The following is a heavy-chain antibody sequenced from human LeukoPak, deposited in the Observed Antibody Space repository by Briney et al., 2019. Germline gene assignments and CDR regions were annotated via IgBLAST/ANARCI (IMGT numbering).Heavy chain of an antibody. Sequence: SETLSLTCTVSGGSISSYYWSWIRQPPGKGLEWIGYIYYSGSTNYNPSLKSRVTISVDTSKNQFSLKLSSVTAADTAVYYCAEGAAASFDYWGQGTLVTVSS. D-gene: IGHD6-13*01. CDR3: AEGAAASFDY. CDR1: GGSISSYY. V-gene: IGHV4-59*12. J-gene: IGHJ4*02. CDR2: IYYSGST.